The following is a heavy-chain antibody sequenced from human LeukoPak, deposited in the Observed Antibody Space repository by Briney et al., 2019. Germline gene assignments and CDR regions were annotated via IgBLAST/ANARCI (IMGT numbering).Heavy chain of an antibody. Sequence: GGSLRLSCTASGFTFGDYAMSWVRQAPGKGLEWVSVIYSGGSTYYADSVKGRFTISRDNSKNTLYLQMNSLRAEDTAVYYCARDRRDGYNRYYYYGMDVWGQGTTVTVSS. CDR2: IYSGGST. V-gene: IGHV3-66*01. D-gene: IGHD5-24*01. J-gene: IGHJ6*02. CDR3: ARDRRDGYNRYYYYGMDV. CDR1: GFTFGDYA.